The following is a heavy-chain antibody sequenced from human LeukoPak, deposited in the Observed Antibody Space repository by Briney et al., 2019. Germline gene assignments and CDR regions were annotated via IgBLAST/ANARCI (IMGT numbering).Heavy chain of an antibody. D-gene: IGHD6-19*01. CDR1: GYTFTSYG. J-gene: IGHJ3*02. V-gene: IGHV1-18*01. CDR3: ARTSLIAVAGTRAFDI. Sequence: ASVKVSCKASGYTFTSYGISWVRQAPGQGLEWMGWISAYNGNTNYAQKLQGRVTMTTDTSTSTAYMELRSLRSDDTAVYYCARTSLIAVAGTRAFDIWGQGTMVTVSS. CDR2: ISAYNGNT.